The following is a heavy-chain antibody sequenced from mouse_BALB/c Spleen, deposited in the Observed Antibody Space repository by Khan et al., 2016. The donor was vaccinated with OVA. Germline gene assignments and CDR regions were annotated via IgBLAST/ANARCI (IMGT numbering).Heavy chain of an antibody. Sequence: EVELVESGGGLVKPGGSLKLSCAASGFTFSSYAVSWVRQTPEKRLEWVATINSDGAYTYYPDSVTGRFTISRDNSMNPLYLQMSSLRTEDTAMYYCARHNFGPFAYWGQGTLVTVSA. D-gene: IGHD1-3*01. CDR2: INSDGAYT. CDR1: GFTFSSYA. V-gene: IGHV5-9-3*01. CDR3: ARHNFGPFAY. J-gene: IGHJ3*01.